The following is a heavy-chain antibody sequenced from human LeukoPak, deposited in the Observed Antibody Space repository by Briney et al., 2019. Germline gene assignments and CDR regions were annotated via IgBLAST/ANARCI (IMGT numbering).Heavy chain of an antibody. D-gene: IGHD6-13*01. V-gene: IGHV4-4*02. J-gene: IGHJ6*03. CDR1: GGSISSSNW. CDR3: ARLARSPIIAAAGTVRGAYYYYYMDV. Sequence: PSGTLSLTCAVSGGSISSSNWWSWVRQPPGKGLEWIGEIYHSGSTNYNPSLKSRVTISVDKSKNQFSLKLSSVTAADTAVYYCARLARSPIIAAAGTVRGAYYYYYMDVWGKGTTVTVSS. CDR2: IYHSGST.